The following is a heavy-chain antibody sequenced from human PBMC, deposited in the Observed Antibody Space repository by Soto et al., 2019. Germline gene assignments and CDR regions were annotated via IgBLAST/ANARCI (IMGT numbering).Heavy chain of an antibody. CDR3: ARRGDLTYYYYGMDV. Sequence: PGESLKISCKGSGYSFTSYWIGWVRQMPGKGLEWMGIIYPGDSDTRYSPSFQGQVTISADKSISTAYLQWSSLKASDTAMYYCARRGDLTYYYYGMDVWGQGTTVTVSS. CDR1: GYSFTSYW. V-gene: IGHV5-51*01. J-gene: IGHJ6*02. D-gene: IGHD2-21*02. CDR2: IYPGDSDT.